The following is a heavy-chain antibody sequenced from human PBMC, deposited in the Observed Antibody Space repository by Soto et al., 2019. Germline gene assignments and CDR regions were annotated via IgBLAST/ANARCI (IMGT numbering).Heavy chain of an antibody. V-gene: IGHV6-1*01. CDR1: GDSVSSNSAA. Sequence: SQTLSLSCAISGDSVSSNSAAWNWIRQSPSRGLEWLGRTYYRSKWYNDYAVSVKSRITSNPETSKNQFSLKLNSVTPEDTAVYFCARDLHRGDWYDGVGHWGQGTLVTVSS. J-gene: IGHJ4*02. CDR3: ARDLHRGDWYDGVGH. D-gene: IGHD1-1*01. CDR2: TYYRSKWYN.